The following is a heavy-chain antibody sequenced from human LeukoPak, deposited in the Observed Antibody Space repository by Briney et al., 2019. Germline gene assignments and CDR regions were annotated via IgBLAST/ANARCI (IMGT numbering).Heavy chain of an antibody. J-gene: IGHJ4*02. CDR2: IGGSGFTT. CDR3: ARAYSGWGIDY. Sequence: GGSLRLSCAASAFTFSSYGMSWVRQAPGKGLEWVSGIGGSGFTTYYADSVKGRFTISRDNSRNTLYLQVNSLRVEDTAVYYCARAYSGWGIDYWGQGTLVTVSS. V-gene: IGHV3-23*01. D-gene: IGHD5-12*01. CDR1: AFTFSSYG.